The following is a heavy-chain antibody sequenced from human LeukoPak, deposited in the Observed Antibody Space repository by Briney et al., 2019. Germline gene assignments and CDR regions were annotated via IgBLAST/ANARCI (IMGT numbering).Heavy chain of an antibody. CDR1: GYTLTAYD. CDR2: MNPKSANT. J-gene: IGHJ4*02. CDR3: ARGKLTHGDYVAVDF. V-gene: IGHV1-8*01. Sequence: ASVKVSCKASGYTLTAYDLNWVRQSTGQGLEWMGWMNPKSANTGYAQKFQGRVTMTRDTSINTAYMELSSLRSEDTAIYYCARGKLTHGDYVAVDFWGQGTLVTVSS. D-gene: IGHD4-17*01.